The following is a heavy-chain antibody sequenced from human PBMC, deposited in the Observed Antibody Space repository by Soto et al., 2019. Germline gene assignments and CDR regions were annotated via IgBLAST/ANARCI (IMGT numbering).Heavy chain of an antibody. J-gene: IGHJ4*02. CDR1: GYTFTTYD. Sequence: QVQLVQSGAEVKKPGASVKVSCKASGYTFTTYDMNWVRQATGQGLEWMGWMNPNSGNTDYAQKFQARVTMTRNTSISTAYMELSSLRSEDTAVYYCARRSTVWSAADYWGQGTLVTVSS. CDR3: ARRSTVWSAADY. D-gene: IGHD6-19*01. CDR2: MNPNSGNT. V-gene: IGHV1-8*01.